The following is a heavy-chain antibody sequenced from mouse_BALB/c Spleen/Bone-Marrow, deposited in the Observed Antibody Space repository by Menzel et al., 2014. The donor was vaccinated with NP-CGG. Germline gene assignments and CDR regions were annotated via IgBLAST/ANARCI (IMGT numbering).Heavy chain of an antibody. J-gene: IGHJ3*01. CDR3: SRLGYYGGFAY. D-gene: IGHD2-3*01. V-gene: IGHV4-1*02. CDR2: INPDSSTI. CDR1: GFDFSRYW. Sequence: EVKLVESGGGLVHPGGSLKLSCAASGFDFSRYWMGRVRQVPGKGLEWIGEINPDSSTINYTPSLNDKFIISRDNAKNTLYLQMSKVRSEDTALYYCSRLGYYGGFAYWGQGTLVTVSA.